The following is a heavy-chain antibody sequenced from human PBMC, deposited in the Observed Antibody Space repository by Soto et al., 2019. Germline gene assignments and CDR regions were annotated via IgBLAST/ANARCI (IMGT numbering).Heavy chain of an antibody. CDR1: GYTSTSYG. CDR3: ARGGYYDFWSGYLGSDY. CDR2: ISAYNGNT. D-gene: IGHD3-3*01. V-gene: IGHV1-18*01. J-gene: IGHJ4*02. Sequence: ASVKVSCKASGYTSTSYGISWVRQAPGQGLEWMGWISAYNGNTNYAQKLQGRVTMTTDTSTSTAYMELRSLRSDDTAVYYCARGGYYDFWSGYLGSDYWGQGTLVTVSS.